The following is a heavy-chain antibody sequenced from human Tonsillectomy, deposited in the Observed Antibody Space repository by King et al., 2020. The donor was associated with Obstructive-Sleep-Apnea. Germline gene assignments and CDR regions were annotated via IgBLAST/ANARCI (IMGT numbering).Heavy chain of an antibody. J-gene: IGHJ4*02. CDR3: ARAPYYDFWSGYYSYFDY. V-gene: IGHV3-74*01. D-gene: IGHD3-3*01. CDR1: GFTFSSYW. Sequence: VQLVESGGGLVQPGGSLRLSCAASGFTFSSYWMHWVRHAPGKGLVWVSRINSDGSSTSYADSVKGRFTISRDNAKNTLYLQMNSLRAEDTAVYYCARAPYYDFWSGYYSYFDYWGQGTLVTVSS. CDR2: INSDGSST.